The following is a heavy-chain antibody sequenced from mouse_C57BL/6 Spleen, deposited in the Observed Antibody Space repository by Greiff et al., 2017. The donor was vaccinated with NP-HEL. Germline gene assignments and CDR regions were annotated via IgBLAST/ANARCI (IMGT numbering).Heavy chain of an antibody. CDR2: IRNKANGYTT. J-gene: IGHJ2*01. D-gene: IGHD2-4*01. V-gene: IGHV7-3*01. CDR3: ARSSLNYDYGRGFDY. CDR1: GFTFTDYY. Sequence: EVQRVESGGGLVQPGGSLSLSCAASGFTFTDYYMSWVRQPPGKALEWLGFIRNKANGYTTEYSASVKGRFTISRDNSQSILSLQMNALRAEDSATYYCARSSLNYDYGRGFDYWGQGTTLTVSS.